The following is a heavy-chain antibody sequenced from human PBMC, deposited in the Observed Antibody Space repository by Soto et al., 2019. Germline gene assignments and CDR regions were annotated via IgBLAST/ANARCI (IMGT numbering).Heavy chain of an antibody. CDR2: IYYSGST. D-gene: IGHD4-17*01. CDR3: ARSTVTHRTFDY. V-gene: IGHV4-31*03. CDR1: DGTIRGGGYC. Sequence: SETLSLTSTVSDGTIRGGGYCWSWKRQHPGKGLEWIGYIYYSGSTYYNPSLKSRVTISVDTSKNQFSLKLSSVTAADTAVYYCARSTVTHRTFDYWGQGTLVTVSS. J-gene: IGHJ4*02.